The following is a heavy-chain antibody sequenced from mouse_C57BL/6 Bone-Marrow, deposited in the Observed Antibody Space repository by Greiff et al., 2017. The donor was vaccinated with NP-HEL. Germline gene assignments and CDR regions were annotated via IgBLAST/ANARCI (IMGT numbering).Heavy chain of an antibody. CDR1: GFTFSSYG. CDR3: ARTYGNSFAY. V-gene: IGHV5-6*01. Sequence: EVHLVESGGDLVKPGGSLKLSCAASGFTFSSYGMSWVRQTPDKRLEWVATISSGGSYTYYPDSVKGRFTISRDNAKNTLYLQMSSLKSEDTAMYYCARTYGNSFAYWGQGTLVTVSA. D-gene: IGHD2-10*02. CDR2: ISSGGSYT. J-gene: IGHJ3*01.